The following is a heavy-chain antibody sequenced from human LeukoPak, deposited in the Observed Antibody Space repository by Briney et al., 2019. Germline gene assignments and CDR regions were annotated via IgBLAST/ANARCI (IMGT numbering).Heavy chain of an antibody. V-gene: IGHV4-34*01. Sequence: GSLRLSCTGSGFTFGDCAMIWFRQPPGKGLEWIGEINHSGSTNYNPSLKSRVTISVDTSKNQFSLKLSSVTAADTAVYYCARGHDFWSGYYYMDVWGKGTTVTVSS. D-gene: IGHD3-3*01. CDR1: GFTFGDCA. CDR2: INHSGST. CDR3: ARGHDFWSGYYYMDV. J-gene: IGHJ6*03.